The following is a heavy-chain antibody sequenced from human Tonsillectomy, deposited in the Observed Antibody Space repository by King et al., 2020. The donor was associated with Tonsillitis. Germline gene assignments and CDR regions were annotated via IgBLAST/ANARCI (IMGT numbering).Heavy chain of an antibody. CDR3: ARALYDFLSGYYY. CDR2: IKQDGSEK. J-gene: IGHJ4*02. CDR1: GFTFSSYW. D-gene: IGHD3-3*01. V-gene: IGHV3-7*01. Sequence: DVQLVQSGGGLVQPGGSLRLSCAASGFTFSSYWMSWVRQAPGKGLEWVANIKQDGSEKYYVDSVKGRFTISRDNAKNSLYLQMNSLRAEDTAVYYCARALYDFLSGYYYWGQGTLVTVSS.